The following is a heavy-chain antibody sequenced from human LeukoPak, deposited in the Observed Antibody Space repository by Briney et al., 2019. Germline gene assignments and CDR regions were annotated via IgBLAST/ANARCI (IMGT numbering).Heavy chain of an antibody. D-gene: IGHD3-16*01. J-gene: IGHJ3*02. CDR2: ISSSSSYI. CDR3: VKDPYGAFDI. CDR1: GFTFSAYS. Sequence: GGSLRLSCAASGFTFSAYSMNWVRQAPGKGLEWVSSISSSSSYIYYADSVKGRFTISRDTSKNTLYLQMSSLRAEDTAVYYCVKDPYGAFDIWGQGTMVTVSS. V-gene: IGHV3-21*01.